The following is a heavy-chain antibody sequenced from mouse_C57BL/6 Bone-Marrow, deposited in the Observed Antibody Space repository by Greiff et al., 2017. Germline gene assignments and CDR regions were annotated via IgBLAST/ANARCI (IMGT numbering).Heavy chain of an antibody. CDR1: GFNIKDDY. J-gene: IGHJ3*01. D-gene: IGHD2-3*01. V-gene: IGHV14-4*01. Sequence: SGAELVRPGASVKLSCTASGFNIKDDYMHWVKQRPEQGLEWIGWIDPENGDTEYASKFQGKATITADTSSNTAYLQLSSLTSEDTAVYYCTTFIYDGYYWFAYWGQGTLVTVSA. CDR3: TTFIYDGYYWFAY. CDR2: IDPENGDT.